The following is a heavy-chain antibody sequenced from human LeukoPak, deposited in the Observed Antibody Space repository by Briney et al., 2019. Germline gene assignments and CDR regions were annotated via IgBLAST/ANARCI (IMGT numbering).Heavy chain of an antibody. V-gene: IGHV1-69*04. CDR2: IIPIFGIA. J-gene: IGHJ4*02. D-gene: IGHD4-23*01. CDR3: AREHGGNPYFDY. Sequence: SVKVSCKASGGTFSSYAISWARQAPGQRLEWMGRIIPIFGIANYAQKFQGRVTITADKSTSTAYMELSSLRSEDTAVYYCAREHGGNPYFDYWGQGTLVTVSS. CDR1: GGTFSSYA.